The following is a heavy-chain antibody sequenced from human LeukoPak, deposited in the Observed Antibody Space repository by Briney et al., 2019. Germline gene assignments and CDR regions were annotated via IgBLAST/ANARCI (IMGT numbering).Heavy chain of an antibody. Sequence: PSENLSLTCTVSGGSISSYYWSWIRQPPGKGLEWIGYIYYSGSTNCNPSLKSRVTISVDTSKNQFSLKLSSVTAADTAVYYCARGSPYGDYVDYWGQGTLVTVSS. J-gene: IGHJ4*02. V-gene: IGHV4-59*01. D-gene: IGHD4-17*01. CDR3: ARGSPYGDYVDY. CDR2: IYYSGST. CDR1: GGSISSYY.